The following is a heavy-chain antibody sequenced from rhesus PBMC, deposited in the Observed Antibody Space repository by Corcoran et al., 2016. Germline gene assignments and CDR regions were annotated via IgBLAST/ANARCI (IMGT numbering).Heavy chain of an antibody. CDR3: ATDERYSVGYFDY. V-gene: IGHV1-111*02. D-gene: IGHD1-1*01. CDR1: GSTFTAYS. Sequence: EVQLVQSGAEVKKPGASVKISCKASGSTFTAYSLPWVRQAPGKGLGWMGRGECEEGEAIQEQKFQDEVTISDETATDTAYMELSSLRSEDTAVYYCATDERYSVGYFDYWGQGVLVNVSS. CDR2: GECEEGEA. J-gene: IGHJ4*01.